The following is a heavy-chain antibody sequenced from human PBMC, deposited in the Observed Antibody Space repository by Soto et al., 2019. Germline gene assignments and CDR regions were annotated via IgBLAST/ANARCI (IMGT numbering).Heavy chain of an antibody. CDR2: IYYSGNT. CDR3: AREPNLSGKIGAHWFDP. D-gene: IGHD3-16*01. J-gene: IGHJ5*02. V-gene: IGHV4-59*01. Sequence: SETLSLTCTVSGASISNYYWSWIRQPPGKGLEWIGYIYYSGNTNYNPSLKSRVTISVDTSKTQFSLKLSSVTAADTAVYYRAREPNLSGKIGAHWFDPWGQGTLVTVSS. CDR1: GASISNYY.